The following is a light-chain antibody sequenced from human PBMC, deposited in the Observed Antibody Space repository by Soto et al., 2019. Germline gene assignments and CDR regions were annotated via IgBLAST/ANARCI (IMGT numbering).Light chain of an antibody. J-gene: IGKJ1*01. V-gene: IGKV3-15*01. CDR2: DAS. CDR1: QSVSSK. CDR3: QQYNKWPSWT. Sequence: EIVMTQSPATLSVSPGERATLSGRASQSVSSKLAWYQQKPGQAPRLLIYDASTRATGIPARFSGSGSGTEFTLTISSLQSEDFAVYYCQQYNKWPSWTFGQGTKVDIK.